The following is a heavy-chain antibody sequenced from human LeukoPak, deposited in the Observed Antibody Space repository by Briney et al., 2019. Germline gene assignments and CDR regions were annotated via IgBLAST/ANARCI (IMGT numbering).Heavy chain of an antibody. J-gene: IGHJ4*02. Sequence: SVTLSLTCTVSGGPISSYYWSWIPQPAGKALEWIVRIYTSGSNNYNPSLKRRVTMSVDTSKNQFSLKLSSVPAADTAVYYCARDSAYSSSYDYWGQGTLVTVSS. CDR3: ARDSAYSSSYDY. D-gene: IGHD6-6*01. CDR2: IYTSGSN. CDR1: GGPISSYY. V-gene: IGHV4-4*07.